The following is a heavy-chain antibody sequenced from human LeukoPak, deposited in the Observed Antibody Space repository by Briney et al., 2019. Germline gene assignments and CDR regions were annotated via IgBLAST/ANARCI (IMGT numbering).Heavy chain of an antibody. D-gene: IGHD6-19*01. Sequence: GRSLRLSCAASGFTFDDYAMHWVRQAPGKGLEWVSGISWNSGSIGYADSVKGRFTISRDNAKNSLYLQMNSLRAEDTALYYCAKSRKPALGIAVAGPFDYWGQGTLVTVSS. CDR2: ISWNSGSI. CDR1: GFTFDDYA. CDR3: AKSRKPALGIAVAGPFDY. J-gene: IGHJ4*02. V-gene: IGHV3-9*01.